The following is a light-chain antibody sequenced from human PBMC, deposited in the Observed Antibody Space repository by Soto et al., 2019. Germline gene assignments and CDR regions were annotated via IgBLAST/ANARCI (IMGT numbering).Light chain of an antibody. V-gene: IGLV2-11*01. Sequence: QSALTQPRSVSGSPGQSVTISCTGTSSDIGGYNYVSWYHQHPGKAPKLMIYDVSERPSGVPDRFSGSKSANTASLTISGLQAEDEADYYCCSYAAGGTIFGTGTKLTVL. CDR1: SSDIGGYNY. CDR2: DVS. J-gene: IGLJ1*01. CDR3: CSYAAGGTI.